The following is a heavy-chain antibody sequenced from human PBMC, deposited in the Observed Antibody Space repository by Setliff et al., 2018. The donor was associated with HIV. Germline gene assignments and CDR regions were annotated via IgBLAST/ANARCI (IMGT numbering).Heavy chain of an antibody. D-gene: IGHD2-15*01. CDR3: ARGHCSGYARWDY. J-gene: IGHJ4*02. CDR2: IYHSEYT. V-gene: IGHV4-4*02. CDR1: GGSISSDNW. Sequence: PSETLSLTCAVSGGSISSDNWWTWVRQAPGKGLEWIGEIYHSEYTNYNPSLKSRVSMSVDKSKDQFSVKLTSVTAADTAVYYCARGHCSGYARWDYWGQGTLVTVSS.